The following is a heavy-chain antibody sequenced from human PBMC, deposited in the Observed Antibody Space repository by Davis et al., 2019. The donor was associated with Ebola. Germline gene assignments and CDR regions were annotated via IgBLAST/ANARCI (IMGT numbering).Heavy chain of an antibody. CDR1: GFTFSNYA. CDR3: AKGGGSGTYYWFDP. D-gene: IGHD3-10*01. V-gene: IGHV3-23*01. J-gene: IGHJ5*02. Sequence: GESLKISCAASGFTFSNYAMSWVRQAPGKGLEWVSAISASGGGTYYADSVKGRFTISRDNFKDTLYMQMNSLRAEDTAVYYCAKGGGSGTYYWFDPWGQGTLVTVSS. CDR2: ISASGGGT.